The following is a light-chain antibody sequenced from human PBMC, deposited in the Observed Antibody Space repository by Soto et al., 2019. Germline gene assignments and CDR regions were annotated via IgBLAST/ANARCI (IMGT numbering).Light chain of an antibody. V-gene: IGKV1-5*03. CDR1: QSITNW. CDR3: QQDNSYPWT. CDR2: KAS. Sequence: DIQMTQSPSTLSASVGDRVTITCRASQSITNWLVWYQQKPGIAPKLLMYKASNHESGVASRFSGSGSGTEFALTISRLQHDYFADYYCQQDNSYPWTFGQGTKVEIK. J-gene: IGKJ1*01.